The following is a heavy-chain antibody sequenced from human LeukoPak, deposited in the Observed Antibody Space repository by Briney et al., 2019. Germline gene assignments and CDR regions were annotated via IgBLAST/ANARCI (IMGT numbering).Heavy chain of an antibody. CDR3: AKMGGHYDDSSTYEPNWFDH. CDR1: GGSISPYY. J-gene: IGHJ5*02. D-gene: IGHD3-22*01. CDR2: IYYSGRT. Sequence: SETLSLTCTVSGGSISPYYWSWIRQAPGKGLEWIGYIYYSGRTNVGPSLKSRATILVDRSKNHFSLNLSSVTAADTAVYYCAKMGGHYDDSSTYEPNWFDHWGRGLEVTVSS. V-gene: IGHV4-59*01.